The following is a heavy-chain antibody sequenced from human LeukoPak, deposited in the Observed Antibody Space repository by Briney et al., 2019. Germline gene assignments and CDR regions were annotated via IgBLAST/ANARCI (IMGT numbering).Heavy chain of an antibody. V-gene: IGHV4-61*02. J-gene: IGHJ5*02. Sequence: SETLSLTCTVSGGSISSGSYYWSWIRQPAGKGLEWIGRIYTSGSTNYNPSLKGRVTISVDTSKNQFSLKLSSVTAADTAVYYCARDKLELLAGALFDPWGQGTLVTVSS. CDR3: ARDKLELLAGALFDP. D-gene: IGHD1-7*01. CDR1: GGSISSGSYY. CDR2: IYTSGST.